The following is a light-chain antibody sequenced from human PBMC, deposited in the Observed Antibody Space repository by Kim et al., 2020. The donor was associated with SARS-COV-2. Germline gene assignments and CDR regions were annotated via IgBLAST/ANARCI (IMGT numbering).Light chain of an antibody. CDR3: NSRDSSGDHVV. V-gene: IGLV3-19*01. CDR1: SLRNYY. Sequence: ALGQTVRLTCQGDSLRNYYATGYQQRPGQAPVLVLYGKYNRPSGIPDRFSGSASGNTASLTITGAQAEDEADYYCNSRDSSGDHVVFGGGTKLTVL. J-gene: IGLJ3*02. CDR2: GKY.